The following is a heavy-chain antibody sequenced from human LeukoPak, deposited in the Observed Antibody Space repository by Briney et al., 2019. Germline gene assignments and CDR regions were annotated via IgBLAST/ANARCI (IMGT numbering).Heavy chain of an antibody. D-gene: IGHD6-19*01. CDR2: IRGDGRAT. J-gene: IGHJ4*02. V-gene: IGHV3-74*01. CDR1: GFIFTDYW. Sequence: GGSLRHSCAASGFIFTDYWMHWVRQAPGKELVWVARIRGDGRATTYADSVKGRFTISRDNAMNTVFLQMKSLRAEDTGTYYCARFYFPEEHDRAWYEAHWGQGVLVTVSS. CDR3: ARFYFPEEHDRAWYEAH.